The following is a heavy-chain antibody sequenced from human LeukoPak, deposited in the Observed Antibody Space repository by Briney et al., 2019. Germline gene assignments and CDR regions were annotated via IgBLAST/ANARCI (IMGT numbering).Heavy chain of an antibody. V-gene: IGHV3-30*04. CDR1: GFTFSTYA. D-gene: IGHD2-21*02. CDR3: ANSGDPYYYYYMDV. J-gene: IGHJ6*03. Sequence: GGSLRLSCAASGFTFSTYAMHWVRQAPGKGLEWVAIISFDGSNKYYADSVKGRFTISRDNSKNTLYLQMNSLRAEDTAVYYCANSGDPYYYYYMDVWGKGTTVTISS. CDR2: ISFDGSNK.